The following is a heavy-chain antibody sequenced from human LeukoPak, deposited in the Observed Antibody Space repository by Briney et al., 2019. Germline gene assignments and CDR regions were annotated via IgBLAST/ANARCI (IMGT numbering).Heavy chain of an antibody. Sequence: ASVKVSCKASGYTFTSYGISWVRQAPGQGLEWMGWISAYNGNANYTQKLQGRVTMTTDTSTSTAYMELRSLRSDDTAVYYCAQGIVAIYRSGYYYGMDVWGQGTTVTVSS. V-gene: IGHV1-18*01. CDR3: AQGIVAIYRSGYYYGMDV. CDR1: GYTFTSYG. CDR2: ISAYNGNA. D-gene: IGHD5-12*01. J-gene: IGHJ6*02.